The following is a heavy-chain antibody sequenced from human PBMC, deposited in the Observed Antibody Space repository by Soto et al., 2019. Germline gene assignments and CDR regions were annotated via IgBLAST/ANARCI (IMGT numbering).Heavy chain of an antibody. Sequence: QVQLQESGPGLVEPSETLSLTCTVSGGSISSYSWSWIRQPPGKGLEWIGCIYYSGSTNYNPSLKSRVTISVDMSKNQFSLKLSSVTAADTAVYYCARPRYPGYTYGFDSWGQGTLVPVS. D-gene: IGHD5-18*01. V-gene: IGHV4-59*08. CDR1: GGSISSYS. CDR2: IYYSGST. J-gene: IGHJ5*01. CDR3: ARPRYPGYTYGFDS.